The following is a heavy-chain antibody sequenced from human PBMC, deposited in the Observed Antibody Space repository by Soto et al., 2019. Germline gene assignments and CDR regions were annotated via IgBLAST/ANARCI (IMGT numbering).Heavy chain of an antibody. Sequence: QLQLQESGPGLVKPSETLSLTCTVSGGSISSSSYYWGWIRQPPGKGLEWIGRIYYSGSTYYNPSLKSRVTISVDTSKNQFSLMLSSVTAADTAVYYCARLGGAVAPYYYGMDVWGKGTTVSVSS. CDR2: IYYSGST. CDR3: ARLGGAVAPYYYGMDV. CDR1: GGSISSSSYY. D-gene: IGHD6-19*01. J-gene: IGHJ6*04. V-gene: IGHV4-39*01.